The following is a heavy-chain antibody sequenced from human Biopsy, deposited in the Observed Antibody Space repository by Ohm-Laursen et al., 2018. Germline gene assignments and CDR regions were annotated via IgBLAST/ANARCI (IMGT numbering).Heavy chain of an antibody. CDR1: GFSFTGYY. J-gene: IGHJ4*02. Sequence: ASVKVSCKASGFSFTGYYMHWVRQAPGQGLEWMGMINPSGSTTSYPQIFQGRVTMTRDTSKSTVYMELSSLRSADTAVYFCARNTGWYGDLYYFDYWGQGTLVIVSS. V-gene: IGHV1-46*01. CDR3: ARNTGWYGDLYYFDY. CDR2: INPSGSTT. D-gene: IGHD6-19*01.